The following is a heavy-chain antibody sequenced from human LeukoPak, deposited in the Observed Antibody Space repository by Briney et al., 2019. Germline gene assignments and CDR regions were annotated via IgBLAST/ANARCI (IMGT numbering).Heavy chain of an antibody. Sequence: PGGSLRLSCAASVFTFSSYSMKWVRQAPGKGLEWVSSISSSSSYIYYADSVKGRFTISRDNAKNSLYLQMNSLRAEDTAVYYCARARFYYYDSSGYYYYYGMDVWGQGTTVTVSS. CDR2: ISSSSSYI. D-gene: IGHD3-22*01. J-gene: IGHJ6*01. CDR3: ARARFYYYDSSGYYYYYGMDV. V-gene: IGHV3-21*01. CDR1: VFTFSSYS.